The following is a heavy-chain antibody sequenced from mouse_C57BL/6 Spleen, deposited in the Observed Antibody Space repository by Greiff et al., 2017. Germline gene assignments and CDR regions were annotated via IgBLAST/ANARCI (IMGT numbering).Heavy chain of an antibody. D-gene: IGHD1-1*01. J-gene: IGHJ2*01. CDR2: ISSGSSTI. V-gene: IGHV5-17*01. CDR3: TRQKVEDIDY. CDR1: GFTFSDYG. Sequence: EVQGVESGGGLVKPGGSLKLSCAASGFTFSDYGMHWVRQAPEKGLEWVAYISSGSSTIYYADTVKGRFTISRDNAKNTLFLRMTGLRSEETTMYYCTRQKVEDIDYWGQGTTVTVSS.